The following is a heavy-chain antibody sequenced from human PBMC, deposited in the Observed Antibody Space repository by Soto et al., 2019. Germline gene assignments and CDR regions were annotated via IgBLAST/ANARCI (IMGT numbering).Heavy chain of an antibody. CDR1: GFTFSDYG. CDR2: ISYVGNNK. V-gene: IGHV3-30*18. D-gene: IGHD6-19*01. J-gene: IGHJ4*02. Sequence: PGGSLRLSCAASGFTFSDYGMHWVRQAPGKGLEWVAVISYVGNNKYYANSVKGRFTISRDNSKSTLYLQMNSLRAEDTAIYYCAQNGQWLATPPVAWGQGSLVTVSS. CDR3: AQNGQWLATPPVA.